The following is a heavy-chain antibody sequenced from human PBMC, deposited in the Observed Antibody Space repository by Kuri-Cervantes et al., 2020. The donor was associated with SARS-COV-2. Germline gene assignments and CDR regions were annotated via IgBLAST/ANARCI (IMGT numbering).Heavy chain of an antibody. V-gene: IGHV3-30*03. D-gene: IGHD2-8*01. CDR2: ISYDGSNK. Sequence: LSLTCAASGFTFSSYGMHWVRQAPGKGLEWVAVISYDGSNKYYADSVKGRFTISRDNSKNTLYLQMNSLRSEDTAVYYCVTDRLGVHDSWGQGTLVTVS. CDR1: GFTFSSYG. J-gene: IGHJ4*02. CDR3: VTDRLGVHDS.